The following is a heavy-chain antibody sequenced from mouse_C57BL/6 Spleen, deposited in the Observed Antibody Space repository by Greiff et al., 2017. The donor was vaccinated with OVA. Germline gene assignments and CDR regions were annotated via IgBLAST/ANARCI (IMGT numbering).Heavy chain of an antibody. J-gene: IGHJ1*03. CDR1: GYTFTDYN. CDR3: ARSNYVGYFDV. D-gene: IGHD2-5*01. Sequence: VQLKQSGPELVKPGASVKMSCKASGYTFTDYNMHWVKQSHGKSLEWIGYINPNNGGTSYNQKFKGKATLTVNKSSSTAYMELRSLTSEDSAVYYCARSNYVGYFDVWGTGTTVTVSS. CDR2: INPNNGGT. V-gene: IGHV1-22*01.